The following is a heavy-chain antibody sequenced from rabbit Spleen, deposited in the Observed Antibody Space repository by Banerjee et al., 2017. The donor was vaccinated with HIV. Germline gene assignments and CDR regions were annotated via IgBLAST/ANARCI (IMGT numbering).Heavy chain of an antibody. CDR3: ARDVTNTNGYVNL. D-gene: IGHD1-1*01. J-gene: IGHJ4*01. CDR2: IHTSRSGDS. CDR1: GFSFSSGYW. V-gene: IGHV1S45*01. Sequence: QEQLEESGGDLVKPEGSLTLTCTASGFSFSSGYWMNWVRQAPGKGLEWIGTIHTSRSGDSCYASWAKGRFTISKTSSTTVTLQMTSLTAADTATYFCARDVTNTNGYVNLWGPGTLVTVS.